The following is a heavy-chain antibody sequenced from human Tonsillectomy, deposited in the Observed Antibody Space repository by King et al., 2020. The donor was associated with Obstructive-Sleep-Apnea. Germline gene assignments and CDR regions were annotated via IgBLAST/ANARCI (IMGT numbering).Heavy chain of an antibody. CDR3: TRRLINYAIDS. CDR2: IFYSGST. D-gene: IGHD4-11*01. J-gene: IGHJ4*02. V-gene: IGHV4-39*07. CDR1: CGSITTTNYY. Sequence: QLQESGPGLVKPSETLSLTCTVSCGSITTTNYYWGWVRQSPGMGLEGIWNIFYSGSTNYNPSLNIRVSISADTSKNQFSLDLSSVTAADTAIYYCTRRLINYAIDSWGQGTLVTVSS.